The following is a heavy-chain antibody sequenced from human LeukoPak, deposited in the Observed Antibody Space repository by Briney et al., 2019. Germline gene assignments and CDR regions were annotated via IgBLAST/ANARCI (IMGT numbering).Heavy chain of an antibody. CDR1: GGSISSYY. V-gene: IGHV4-59*01. D-gene: IGHD4-17*01. CDR2: IYYSGST. J-gene: IGHJ4*02. Sequence: SETLSLTCTVSGGSISSYYWSWIRQPPGKGLEWIGYIYYSGSTNYNPSLQSRVTISVDTSKNQFSLKLSSVTAADTAVYYCARSTTVTTDYWGQGTLVTVSS. CDR3: ARSTTVTTDY.